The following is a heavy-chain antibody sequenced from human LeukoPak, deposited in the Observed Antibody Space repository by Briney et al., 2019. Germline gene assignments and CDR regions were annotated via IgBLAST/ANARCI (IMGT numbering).Heavy chain of an antibody. CDR1: GGTFSSYA. CDR3: ATNGYSGTYNRYFDS. Sequence: SVKVSCKASGGTFSSYAISWVRQAPGQGLEWMGRIIPILGIANYAQKFQGRVTITADKSTSTAYMELSSLRSEDTAVYYCATNGYSGTYNRYFDSWGQGTLVTVSS. V-gene: IGHV1-69*04. D-gene: IGHD1-26*01. J-gene: IGHJ4*02. CDR2: IIPILGIA.